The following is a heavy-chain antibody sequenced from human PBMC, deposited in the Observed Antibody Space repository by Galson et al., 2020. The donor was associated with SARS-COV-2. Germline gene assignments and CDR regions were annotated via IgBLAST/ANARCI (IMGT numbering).Heavy chain of an antibody. Sequence: GGSLRLSCAASGLAVSSNYMSWVRQAPGKGLEWVSVIYSGGSTYYADSVKGRFTASRDNSKNTLYLQMNSLRADDTAVYYCVGLRTPNQHWGKGTLVTVAS. CDR2: IYSGGST. D-gene: IGHD3-16*01. CDR3: VGLRTPNQH. J-gene: IGHJ1*01. V-gene: IGHV3-66*01. CDR1: GLAVSSNY.